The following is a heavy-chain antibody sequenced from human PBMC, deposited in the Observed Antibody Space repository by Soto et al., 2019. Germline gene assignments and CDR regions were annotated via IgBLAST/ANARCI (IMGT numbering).Heavy chain of an antibody. Sequence: RGALRLSCAASGITFSSYAMSRARQAPGKGLEWVSAISGSGGSTYYADSVKGRFTISRDNSKNTLYLQMNSLRAEDTAVYYCAKSGPARGYWGQGTLVTVSS. CDR2: ISGSGGST. CDR1: GITFSSYA. D-gene: IGHD6-6*01. CDR3: AKSGPARGY. J-gene: IGHJ4*02. V-gene: IGHV3-23*01.